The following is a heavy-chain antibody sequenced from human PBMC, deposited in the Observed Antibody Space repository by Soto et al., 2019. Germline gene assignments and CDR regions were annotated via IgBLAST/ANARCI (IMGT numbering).Heavy chain of an antibody. Sequence: ASVKVSCKASGGTFSSYAISWVRQAPGQRLEWMGWINGGNGDTKYSQKFQGRVTISRDTSASTAYMGLTSLGSEDTATYHCARGYCSSTSCQYYFDFWGPGTLVTVSS. CDR3: ARGYCSSTSCQYYFDF. V-gene: IGHV1-3*01. CDR2: INGGNGDT. D-gene: IGHD2-2*01. J-gene: IGHJ4*02. CDR1: GGTFSSYA.